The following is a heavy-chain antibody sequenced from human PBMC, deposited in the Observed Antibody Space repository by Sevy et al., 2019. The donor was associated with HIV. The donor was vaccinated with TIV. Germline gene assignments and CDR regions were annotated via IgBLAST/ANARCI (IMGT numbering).Heavy chain of an antibody. CDR3: ARDRAAAGRDAFDI. V-gene: IGHV3-21*01. CDR2: ISSSSSYI. D-gene: IGHD6-13*01. J-gene: IGHJ3*02. Sequence: GGSLRLSCAASGFTFSSYSMNWVRQAPGKGLEWVSSISSSSSYIYHADSVKGRFTISRDNAKNSLYLQMNSLRAEDTAVYYCARDRAAAGRDAFDIWGQGTMVTVSS. CDR1: GFTFSSYS.